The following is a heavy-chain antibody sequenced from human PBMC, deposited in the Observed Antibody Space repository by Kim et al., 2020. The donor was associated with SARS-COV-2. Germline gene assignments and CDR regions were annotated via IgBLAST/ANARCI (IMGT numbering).Heavy chain of an antibody. V-gene: IGHV3-30*18. J-gene: IGHJ6*02. CDR1: GFTFSSYG. D-gene: IGHD1-1*01. CDR3: AKVGYETVSSYGMDV. CDR2: ISYDGSNK. Sequence: GGSLRLSCAASGFTFSSYGMHWVRQAPGKGLEWVAVISYDGSNKYYADSVKGRFTISRDNSKNTLYLQMNSLRAEDTAVYYCAKVGYETVSSYGMDVWGQGTTVTVSS.